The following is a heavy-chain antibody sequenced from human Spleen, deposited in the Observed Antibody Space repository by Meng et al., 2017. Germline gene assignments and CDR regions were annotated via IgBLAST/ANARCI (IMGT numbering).Heavy chain of an antibody. J-gene: IGHJ4*02. Sequence: VNLHQWGAGLLKPSRTLSPTWVVYGWSFSDYYWGWIRQPPGKGLEWIGEINHSGSTNYNPSLESRATISVDTSQNNLSLKLSSVTAADSAVYYCARGPTTMAHDFDYWGQGTLVTVSS. D-gene: IGHD4-11*01. CDR1: GWSFSDYY. CDR3: ARGPTTMAHDFDY. CDR2: INHSGST. V-gene: IGHV4-34*01.